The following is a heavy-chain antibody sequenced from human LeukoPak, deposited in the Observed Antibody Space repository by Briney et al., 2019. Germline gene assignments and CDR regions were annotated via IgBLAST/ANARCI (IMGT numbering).Heavy chain of an antibody. Sequence: SETLSLTCTVSGGSISSYYWSWIRQPPGKGLEWIGYIYYSGSTNYNPSLKSRATISVDTSKNQFSLKLSSVTAADTAVYYCARARGILWFGELLPYYFDYWGQGTLVTVSS. D-gene: IGHD3-10*01. CDR2: IYYSGST. CDR1: GGSISSYY. V-gene: IGHV4-59*01. CDR3: ARARGILWFGELLPYYFDY. J-gene: IGHJ4*02.